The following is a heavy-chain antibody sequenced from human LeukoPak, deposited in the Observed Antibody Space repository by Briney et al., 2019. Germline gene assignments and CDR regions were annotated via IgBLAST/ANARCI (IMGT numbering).Heavy chain of an antibody. Sequence: GGSLRLSCAASGFTFDDYGMSWVRQAPGKGLEWVSGINWNGGSTGYADSVKGRFTISRDNAKNSLYLQMNSLRAEDTAVYYCARDALYYDILTGYYSLHYFDYWGQGTLVTVSS. J-gene: IGHJ4*02. CDR1: GFTFDDYG. CDR2: INWNGGST. V-gene: IGHV3-20*04. D-gene: IGHD3-9*01. CDR3: ARDALYYDILTGYYSLHYFDY.